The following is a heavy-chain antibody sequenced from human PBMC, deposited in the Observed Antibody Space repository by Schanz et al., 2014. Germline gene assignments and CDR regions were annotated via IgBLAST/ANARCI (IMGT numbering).Heavy chain of an antibody. Sequence: QVQLVESGGGVVQPGRSLRLSCAAYGFTLSSYAMHWVRQAPGKGLEWVAVIWADGSTKYYADSVKGRFTISRDNSKNTLYLQMNSLRAEDTSVYFCARVRRRIAAPSTPSVRNCYCYAMDVWGQGTTVTVSS. V-gene: IGHV3-30*04. CDR2: IWADGSTK. CDR3: ARVRRRIAAPSTPSVRNCYCYAMDV. D-gene: IGHD6-13*01. CDR1: GFTLSSYA. J-gene: IGHJ6*02.